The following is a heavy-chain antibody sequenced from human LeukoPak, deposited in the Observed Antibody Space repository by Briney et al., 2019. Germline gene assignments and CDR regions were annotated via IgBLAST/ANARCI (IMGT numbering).Heavy chain of an antibody. Sequence: GGSLRLSCAASGFTVSSNYMSWVRQAPGKGLERVSVIYSGGSTYYADSVKGRFTISRDNSKNTLYLQMNSLRAEDTAVYYCARDDGSGWYEFDYWGQGTLVTVSS. CDR1: GFTVSSNY. V-gene: IGHV3-53*01. J-gene: IGHJ4*02. CDR2: IYSGGST. CDR3: ARDDGSGWYEFDY. D-gene: IGHD6-19*01.